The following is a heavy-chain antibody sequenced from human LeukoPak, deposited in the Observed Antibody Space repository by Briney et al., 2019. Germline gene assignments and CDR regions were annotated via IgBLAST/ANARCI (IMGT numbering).Heavy chain of an antibody. CDR3: ANHLEYSNWFDP. CDR1: GFTFSSYA. V-gene: IGHV3-23*01. D-gene: IGHD6-6*01. Sequence: PGGSLRLSCAASGFTFSSYAMSWVRQAPGKGLEWVSAISGSGGSTYYADSVKGRFTISRDNSKNTLYLQMNSLRAEDTAVYYCANHLEYSNWFDPWGQGTLVTVSS. CDR2: ISGSGGST. J-gene: IGHJ5*02.